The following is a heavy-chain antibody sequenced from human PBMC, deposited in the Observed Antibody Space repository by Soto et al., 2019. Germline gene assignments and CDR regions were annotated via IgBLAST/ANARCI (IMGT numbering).Heavy chain of an antibody. CDR1: GGSFSGYY. J-gene: IGHJ4*02. V-gene: IGHV4-34*01. CDR2: INHSGST. D-gene: IGHD3-22*01. CDR3: ARVRGGDSSGSQGD. Sequence: QVQLQQWGAGLLKPSETLSLTCAVYGGSFSGYYWSWIRQPPGKGLEWIGEINHSGSTNYNPSLKSRVTISVDTSKNQFSLKLSSVTAADTAVYYCARVRGGDSSGSQGDWGQGTLVTVSS.